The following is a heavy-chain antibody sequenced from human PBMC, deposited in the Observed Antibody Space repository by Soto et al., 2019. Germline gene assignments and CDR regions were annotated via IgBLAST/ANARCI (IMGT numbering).Heavy chain of an antibody. CDR3: ATSVWFGTQPKI. V-gene: IGHV4-34*01. Sequence: SETLSLTCAVYGGSFSNNYWTWFRQPPGKGLEWIGEISPSGTTKYIPSLKSRGTFSVATPRKLFFLKVPSVGAAYTAVYYCATSVWFGTQPKIWGRETLVTVSS. J-gene: IGHJ4*02. CDR1: GGSFSNNY. D-gene: IGHD3-10*01. CDR2: ISPSGTT.